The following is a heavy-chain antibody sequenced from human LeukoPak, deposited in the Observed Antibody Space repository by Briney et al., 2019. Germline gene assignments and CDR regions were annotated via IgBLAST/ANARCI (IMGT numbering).Heavy chain of an antibody. J-gene: IGHJ4*02. D-gene: IGHD6-6*01. CDR2: ISSSSSYI. V-gene: IGHV3-21*01. Sequence: GGSLRLSCAASGFTFSSYSMNWVRQAPGKGLEWVSSISSSSSYIYYADSVKGRFTISRDNAKNSLYLQMNSLRAEDTAVYYCARHLPSIAARFGLLDYWGQGTLVTVSS. CDR1: GFTFSSYS. CDR3: ARHLPSIAARFGLLDY.